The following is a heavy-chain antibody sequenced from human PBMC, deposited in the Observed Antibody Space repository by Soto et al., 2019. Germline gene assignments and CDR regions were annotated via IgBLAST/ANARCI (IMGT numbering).Heavy chain of an antibody. J-gene: IGHJ4*02. CDR3: ARVSFETSGYADY. Sequence: ASVKVSCEASGYIFSTYTMHWVRQAPGQRLEWMGWINAANGNTKYSQNFQGRVTISRDTSARTAYLELSSLRSEDTAVYYCARVSFETSGYADYWGQGTLVTVSS. D-gene: IGHD3-22*01. V-gene: IGHV1-3*01. CDR1: GYIFSTYT. CDR2: INAANGNT.